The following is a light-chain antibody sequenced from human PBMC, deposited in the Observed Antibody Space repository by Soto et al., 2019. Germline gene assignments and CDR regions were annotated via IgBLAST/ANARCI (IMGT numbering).Light chain of an antibody. CDR2: LGS. V-gene: IGKV2-28*01. CDR1: QSLLHRSGYNY. CDR3: MQALQTPLT. J-gene: IGKJ4*01. Sequence: DIVMTQSPLSLPDTPGEPASISCRSSQSLLHRSGYNYLDWYLQRPGQSPQLLISLGSNRASGVPDRFSGSGSGTDFTLKISRVEAEDVGVYFCMQALQTPLTFGGGTRVEIK.